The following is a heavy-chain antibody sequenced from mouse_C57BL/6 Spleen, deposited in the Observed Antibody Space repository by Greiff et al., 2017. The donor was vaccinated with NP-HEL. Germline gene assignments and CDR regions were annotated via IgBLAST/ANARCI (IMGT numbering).Heavy chain of an antibody. CDR1: GFNIKDYY. D-gene: IGHD1-1*01. J-gene: IGHJ4*01. Sequence: VKLQESGAELVKPGASVKLSCTASGFNIKDYYMHWVKQRTEQGLEWIGRIDPEDGETKYAPKFQGKATITADTSSNTAYLQLSSLTSEDTAVYYCAEGYYGSSYYYAMDYWGQGTSVTVSS. CDR2: IDPEDGET. CDR3: AEGYYGSSYYYAMDY. V-gene: IGHV14-2*01.